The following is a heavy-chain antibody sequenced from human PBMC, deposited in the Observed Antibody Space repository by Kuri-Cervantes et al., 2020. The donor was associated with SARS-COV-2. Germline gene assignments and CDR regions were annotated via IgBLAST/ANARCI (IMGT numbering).Heavy chain of an antibody. CDR3: ASCPHLSLDAFDV. CDR1: GGSFSSGDYL. V-gene: IGHV4-30-4*01. Sequence: LTLWCSVCGGSFSSGDYLWSWFRQPPGKGLEWIAYMFYTGYTYSNPSLKSRLTTSVDTSKNQYSLKLSAVTAADTAVYYCASCPHLSLDAFDVWGQGTVVTVSS. CDR2: MFYTGYT. J-gene: IGHJ3*01.